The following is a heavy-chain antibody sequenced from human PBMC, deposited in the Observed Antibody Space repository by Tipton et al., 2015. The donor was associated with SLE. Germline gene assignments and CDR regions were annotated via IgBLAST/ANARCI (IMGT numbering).Heavy chain of an antibody. V-gene: IGHV3-33*01. D-gene: IGHD3-16*01. Sequence: SLRLSCAASGFTYSGYAMHWVRQAPGKGLEWVAFIRADGSNKDYADSAKGRFTISRDNSKNTVSLQMNSLRVEDTAVYFCARGRGGEFLDYWGQGTLVTVSS. CDR3: ARGRGGEFLDY. CDR2: IRADGSNK. CDR1: GFTYSGYA. J-gene: IGHJ4*02.